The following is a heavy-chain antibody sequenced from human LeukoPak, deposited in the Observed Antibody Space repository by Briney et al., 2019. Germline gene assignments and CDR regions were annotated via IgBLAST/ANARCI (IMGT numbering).Heavy chain of an antibody. Sequence: GRSLTLTCAASGFTFDAFAMHWVRQVPGKGLEWVSGISWNSATKYYADSVRGRFTISRDNAKNSLYMEMDSLGVEDTAFYYCSQDTDSAVAGTSVFDCWGQGPLVTVSS. CDR3: SQDTDSAVAGTSVFDC. J-gene: IGHJ4*02. CDR2: ISWNSATK. D-gene: IGHD6-19*01. CDR1: GFTFDAFA. V-gene: IGHV3-9*01.